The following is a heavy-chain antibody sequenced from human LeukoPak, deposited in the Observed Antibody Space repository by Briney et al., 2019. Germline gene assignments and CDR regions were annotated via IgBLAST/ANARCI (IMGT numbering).Heavy chain of an antibody. CDR1: GFTFSSYA. Sequence: GGSLRLSCAASGFTFSSYAMSWVRQAPGKGLEWVSAISGSGGSTYYADSVKGRFTISRDNSKNTLYLQMNSLRAEDTAVYYCATDDIVVVPAAIPPGYWGQGTLVTVSS. J-gene: IGHJ4*02. CDR3: ATDDIVVVPAAIPPGY. D-gene: IGHD2-2*02. V-gene: IGHV3-23*01. CDR2: ISGSGGST.